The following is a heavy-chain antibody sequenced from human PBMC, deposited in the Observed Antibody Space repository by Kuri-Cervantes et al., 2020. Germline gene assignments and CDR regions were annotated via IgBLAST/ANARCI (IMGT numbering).Heavy chain of an antibody. D-gene: IGHD3-22*01. CDR3: ARGGYYYDSSGSLDY. Sequence: SETLSLICTVSGGSISSSSYYWGWIRQPPGKGLEWIGSIYYSGSTYYNPSLKSRVTISVDTSKNQFSLKLSSVTAADTAVYYCARGGYYYDSSGSLDYWGQGTLVTVSS. V-gene: IGHV4-39*07. CDR1: GGSISSSSYY. J-gene: IGHJ4*02. CDR2: IYYSGST.